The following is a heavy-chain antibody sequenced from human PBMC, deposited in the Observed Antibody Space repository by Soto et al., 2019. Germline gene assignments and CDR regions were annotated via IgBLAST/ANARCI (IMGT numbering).Heavy chain of an antibody. J-gene: IGHJ4*02. CDR1: GGSFSGYY. CDR3: AREYCSGGSCYGLQFDY. Sequence: PSETLSLTCAVYGGSFSGYYWSWIRQPPGKGLEWIGEINHSGSTNYNPSLKSRVTISVDTSKNQFSLKLSSVTAADTAVYYCAREYCSGGSCYGLQFDYWGQGTLVTVSS. D-gene: IGHD2-15*01. CDR2: INHSGST. V-gene: IGHV4-34*01.